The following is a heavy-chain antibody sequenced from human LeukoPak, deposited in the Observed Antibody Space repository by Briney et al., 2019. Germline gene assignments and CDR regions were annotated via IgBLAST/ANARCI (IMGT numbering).Heavy chain of an antibody. CDR2: INPNSGGT. J-gene: IGHJ6*03. D-gene: IGHD3-16*02. CDR3: ARQQPEIMITFGGVIVPHMDV. Sequence: ASVKVSCKASGYTFTGYYMHWVRQAPGQGLEWMGRINPNSGGTNYAQEFQGRVTMTRDTSISTAYMELSRLRSDDTAVYYCARQQPEIMITFGGVIVPHMDVWGKGTTVTVSS. V-gene: IGHV1-2*06. CDR1: GYTFTGYY.